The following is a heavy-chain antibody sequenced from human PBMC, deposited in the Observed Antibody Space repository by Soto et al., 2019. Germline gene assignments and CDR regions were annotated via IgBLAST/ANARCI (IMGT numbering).Heavy chain of an antibody. CDR3: ARDGSPHYYDRTWFDP. CDR1: AFTFSSYC. Sequence: GGSLRLPCAASAFTFSSYCMHWVRQAPGKALEWLAVIWCDGSNKYYADSVKGRFTISRDNSKNTLYLQINSLRAEDTAVYSCARDGSPHYYDRTWFDPWGQGTLVTVCS. V-gene: IGHV3-33*01. D-gene: IGHD3-22*01. J-gene: IGHJ5*02. CDR2: IWCDGSNK.